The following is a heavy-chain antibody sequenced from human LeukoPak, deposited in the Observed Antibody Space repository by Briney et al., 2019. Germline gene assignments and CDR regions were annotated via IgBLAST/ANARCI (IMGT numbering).Heavy chain of an antibody. D-gene: IGHD3-22*01. CDR1: GFTFSSYS. CDR2: ISSSSSTI. CDR3: ATPLDYYDTSGYHQGGD. V-gene: IGHV3-48*01. J-gene: IGHJ4*02. Sequence: GGSLRLSCAASGFTFSSYSMNWVRQAPGKGLERVSYISSSSSTIYYADSVKGRFTISRDKAKNSLYLQMNSLRAEDTAVYYCATPLDYYDTSGYHQGGDWGQGTLVTVSS.